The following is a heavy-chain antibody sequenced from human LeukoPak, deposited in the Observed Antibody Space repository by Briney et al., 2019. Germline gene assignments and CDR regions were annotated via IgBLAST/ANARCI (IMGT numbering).Heavy chain of an antibody. CDR1: GFTVSNIY. V-gene: IGHV3-66*01. D-gene: IGHD2-2*01. CDR3: AREGGYCSSSSCYGILDV. CDR2: IYSDGKT. Sequence: GGSLRLSCAASGFTVSNIYMSWVRQAPGKGLEWVSVIYSDGKTYYADSVKGRFTISRDNSKNTVYLQMNSLRAEDTAVYYCAREGGYCSSSSCYGILDVWGQGTLVTVSS. J-gene: IGHJ4*02.